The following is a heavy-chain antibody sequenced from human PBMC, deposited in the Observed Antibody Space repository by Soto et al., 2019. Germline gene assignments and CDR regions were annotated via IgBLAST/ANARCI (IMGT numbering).Heavy chain of an antibody. CDR3: ARQGDGGSNFDYFDP. CDR2: IYYSGST. V-gene: IGHV4-39*01. Sequence: SETLSLTCTVSGGSISSSSYYWGWIRQPPGKGLEWIGSIYYSGSTYYNPSLKSRVTISVDTSKNQFSLKLSSVTAADTAVYYCARQGDGGSNFDYFDPWGQGTLVTVSS. J-gene: IGHJ5*02. D-gene: IGHD3-16*01. CDR1: GGSISSSSYY.